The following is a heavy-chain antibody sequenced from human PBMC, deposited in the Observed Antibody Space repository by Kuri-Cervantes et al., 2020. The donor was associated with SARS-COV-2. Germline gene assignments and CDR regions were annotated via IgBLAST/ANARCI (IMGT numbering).Heavy chain of an antibody. V-gene: IGHV4-59*01. CDR2: ISYSGST. J-gene: IGHJ4*02. D-gene: IGHD3-10*01. CDR3: ARGGYHYASGSYWAIIDY. CDR1: GSSIHDYY. Sequence: SQTLSLTCAVSGSSIHDYYWIWIRQPPGKGLEWIGYISYSGSTKYNTPLQSRVTITLDKTKQHFSLKLDSVTTADTAVYYCARGGYHYASGSYWAIIDYWGQGSLVTVSS.